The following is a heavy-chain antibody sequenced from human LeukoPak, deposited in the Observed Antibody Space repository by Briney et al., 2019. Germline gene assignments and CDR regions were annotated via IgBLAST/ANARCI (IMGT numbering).Heavy chain of an antibody. Sequence: PGGSLRLSCATSGVTLSNYWMHWGRQVPGEGREWVSHITNDALATNYADSVKGRFIISRDSAKNTLYLQMNNLRAEDTAVYYCARGGLVGAFDYWGQGTLVTVSS. V-gene: IGHV3-74*01. CDR3: ARGGLVGAFDY. J-gene: IGHJ4*02. CDR1: GVTLSNYW. D-gene: IGHD2-2*01. CDR2: ITNDALAT.